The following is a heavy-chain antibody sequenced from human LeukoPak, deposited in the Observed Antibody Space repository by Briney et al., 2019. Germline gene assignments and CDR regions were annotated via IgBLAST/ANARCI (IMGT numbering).Heavy chain of an antibody. V-gene: IGHV4-39*01. Sequence: PSETLSLTCSVSGGSISSSSYYRGWIRQPPGKGLEWIGNIYYSGSTYYSPSLKSRVTISVDTSKNQFSLKLSSVTAADTAVYYCAAVLDAAFDMWGQGTMVTVSS. J-gene: IGHJ3*02. CDR3: AAVLDAAFDM. CDR1: GGSISSSSYY. D-gene: IGHD3/OR15-3a*01. CDR2: IYYSGST.